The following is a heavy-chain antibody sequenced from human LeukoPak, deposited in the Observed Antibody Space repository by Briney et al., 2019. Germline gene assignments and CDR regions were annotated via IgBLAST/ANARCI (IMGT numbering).Heavy chain of an antibody. J-gene: IGHJ4*02. CDR3: ARDASWGIAVAGHFDY. V-gene: IGHV3-30-3*01. Sequence: GGSLGLSCAASGFTFSSYAMHWVRQAPGKGLEWVAVISYDGSNKYYSDSVKGRFTISRDNSKNTLYLQMNSLRAEDTAVYYCARDASWGIAVAGHFDYWGQGTLVTVSS. CDR2: ISYDGSNK. D-gene: IGHD6-19*01. CDR1: GFTFSSYA.